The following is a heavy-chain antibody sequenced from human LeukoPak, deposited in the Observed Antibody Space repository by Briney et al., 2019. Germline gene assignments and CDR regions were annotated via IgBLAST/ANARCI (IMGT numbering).Heavy chain of an antibody. CDR3: ARDQRSQWPVCNWFDP. CDR1: GYTFSDNY. Sequence: GASVKVSFTSSGYTFSDNYIHWVRQSPGQGLEWRGWINPKSGGTRSGQEFPGMVTLTRATSISTAYMEVRRLRYDDTAVYYCARDQRSQWPVCNWFDPWGQGTLVTVSS. V-gene: IGHV1-2*02. J-gene: IGHJ5*02. CDR2: INPKSGGT. D-gene: IGHD6-19*01.